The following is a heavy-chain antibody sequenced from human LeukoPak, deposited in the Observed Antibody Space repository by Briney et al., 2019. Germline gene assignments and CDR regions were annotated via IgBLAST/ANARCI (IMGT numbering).Heavy chain of an antibody. V-gene: IGHV3-23*01. CDR1: GFTFSSYA. CDR3: AKDSSYGDTAMVEGYFDY. J-gene: IGHJ4*02. CDR2: ISGSGVST. Sequence: PGGSLRLSCAASGFTFSSYAMSWVRQAPGKGLEWVSAISGSGVSTYYADSVKGRFTISRDNSKNTLYLQMNSLRFEDTAVYYCAKDSSYGDTAMVEGYFDYWGQGTLVTVSS. D-gene: IGHD5-18*01.